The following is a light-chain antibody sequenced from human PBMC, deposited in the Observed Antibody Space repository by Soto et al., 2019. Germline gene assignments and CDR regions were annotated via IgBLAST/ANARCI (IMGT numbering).Light chain of an antibody. Sequence: QSVLTQPRSVSGSPGQSVTISCTGTSSDVGGYNYVSWYQQHPGKAPQLMIYDVTKRPSGAPDRFSGSRSGNTASLTISGLQAEDEADYYCCSYAGSSTLVFGGGTKLTVL. J-gene: IGLJ3*02. V-gene: IGLV2-11*01. CDR1: SSDVGGYNY. CDR3: CSYAGSSTLV. CDR2: DVT.